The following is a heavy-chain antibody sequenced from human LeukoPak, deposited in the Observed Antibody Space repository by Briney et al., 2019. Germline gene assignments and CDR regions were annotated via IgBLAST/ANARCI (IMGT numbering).Heavy chain of an antibody. Sequence: ASVKVSCKASGYTFTSYAMNWVRQAPGQGLEWMGGIIPIFGTANYAQKFQGRVTITADESTSTAYMELSSLRSEDTAVYYCARDSLTFGGVIVANNWFDPWGQGTLVTVSS. J-gene: IGHJ5*02. CDR3: ARDSLTFGGVIVANNWFDP. D-gene: IGHD3-16*02. CDR1: GYTFTSYA. CDR2: IIPIFGTA. V-gene: IGHV1-69*13.